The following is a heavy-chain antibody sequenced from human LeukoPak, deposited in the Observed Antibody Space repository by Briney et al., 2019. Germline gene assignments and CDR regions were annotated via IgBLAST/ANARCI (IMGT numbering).Heavy chain of an antibody. Sequence: ASVTVSCKASGFTVTSSAMQWGRQARGQRLEWIGWIVVCSSNTNYEQKFQERVTITRDMSTSTAYMELSSLRSEDTAVYYCAALQLTLGYCSSTSCSDGPWGQGTLVTVSS. V-gene: IGHV1-58*02. CDR3: AALQLTLGYCSSTSCSDGP. D-gene: IGHD2-2*01. CDR1: GFTVTSSA. J-gene: IGHJ5*02. CDR2: IVVCSSNT.